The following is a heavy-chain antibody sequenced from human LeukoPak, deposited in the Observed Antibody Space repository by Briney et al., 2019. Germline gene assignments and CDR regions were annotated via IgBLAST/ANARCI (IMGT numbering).Heavy chain of an antibody. Sequence: GRSLRLSCAPSGFTVGNNYMNWVRQAPGKGLEWVSLIFSHGETSYADSVTGRFTISQDNSKNTLYLQMNGLRVEDTAVYYCSRDPPAVSINTYAWGQGTLVTVSS. D-gene: IGHD2-8*01. CDR2: IFSHGET. J-gene: IGHJ4*02. CDR3: SRDPPAVSINTYA. CDR1: GFTVGNNY. V-gene: IGHV3-66*01.